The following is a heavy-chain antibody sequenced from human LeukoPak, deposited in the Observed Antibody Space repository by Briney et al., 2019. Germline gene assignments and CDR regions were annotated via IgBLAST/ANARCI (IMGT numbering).Heavy chain of an antibody. CDR3: ARDRSIVGATPYFDY. CDR1: GYTFTNYY. Sequence: ASVRVSCKASGYTFTNYYMHWVRQAPGQGLEWVGVINPDGGSTTYAQQFQGRVTTTWDTSTSTVYMDLSSLRSEDTAVYFCARDRSIVGATPYFDYWGQGTLVTVSS. CDR2: INPDGGST. J-gene: IGHJ4*02. D-gene: IGHD1-26*01. V-gene: IGHV1-46*01.